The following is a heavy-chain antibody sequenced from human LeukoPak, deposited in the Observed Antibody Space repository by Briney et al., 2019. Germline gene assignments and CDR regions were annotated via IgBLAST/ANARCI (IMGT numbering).Heavy chain of an antibody. D-gene: IGHD1-26*01. J-gene: IGHJ4*02. CDR3: ARRPLVGATAFDY. Sequence: GRSLRLSCAASGFTFSSYSMNWVRQAPGKGLEWVSSISSSSSYIYYADSVKGRFTISRDNAKNSLYLQMNSLRAEDTAVYYCARRPLVGATAFDYWGQGTLVTVSS. CDR2: ISSSSSYI. V-gene: IGHV3-21*01. CDR1: GFTFSSYS.